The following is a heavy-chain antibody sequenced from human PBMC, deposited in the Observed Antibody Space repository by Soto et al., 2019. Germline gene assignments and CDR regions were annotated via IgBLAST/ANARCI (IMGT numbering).Heavy chain of an antibody. CDR2: IYSGGST. J-gene: IGHJ4*02. CDR3: ARAFNWNDAYFDY. Sequence: EVHLVESGGGLIQPGGSLRLSCAASGLTVSNNYMSWVRQAPGKGLEWVSIIYSGGSTYYADSVTGRFTISRDNSKNPLYLHMDSLRAEDTAVYYCARAFNWNDAYFDYWGQGTLVTVSS. D-gene: IGHD1-20*01. V-gene: IGHV3-53*01. CDR1: GLTVSNNY.